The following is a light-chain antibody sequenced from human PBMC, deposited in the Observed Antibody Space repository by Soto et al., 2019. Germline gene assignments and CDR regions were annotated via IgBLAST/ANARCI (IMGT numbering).Light chain of an antibody. CDR3: QQRSNWLALT. CDR1: QSVSSY. J-gene: IGKJ4*01. CDR2: DAS. V-gene: IGKV3-11*01. Sequence: EIVLTQSPATLSLSPGERATLSCRASQSVSSYIAWYQQKPGQATRLLIYDASNRATGIPARFSGSGSGTDFTLTISSLEPEDFAVYYCQQRSNWLALTFGGGTKVEIK.